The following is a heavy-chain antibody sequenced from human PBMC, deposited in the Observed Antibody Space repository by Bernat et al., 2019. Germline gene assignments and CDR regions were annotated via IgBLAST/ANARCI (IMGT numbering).Heavy chain of an antibody. CDR1: GFTFTSSA. J-gene: IGHJ5*02. CDR3: AAVRWRVLVDP. Sequence: QMQLVQSGPEVKKPGTSVKVSCKASGFTFTSSAVQWVRQARGQRLEWIGWIVVGSGNTNYAQKFQERVTITRDMSTSTANMELSSLRSEDTAVYYCAAVRWRVLVDPWGQGTLVTVSS. V-gene: IGHV1-58*01. D-gene: IGHD2-8*02. CDR2: IVVGSGNT.